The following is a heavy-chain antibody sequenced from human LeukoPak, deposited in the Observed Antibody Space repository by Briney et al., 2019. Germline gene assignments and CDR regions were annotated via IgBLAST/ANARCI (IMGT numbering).Heavy chain of an antibody. J-gene: IGHJ4*02. D-gene: IGHD5-18*01. CDR2: IYYSGST. V-gene: IGHV4-59*01. CDR3: ARGRGYSYPGDFDY. Sequence: SETLSLTCTVSGGSISSYYWSWIRQPPGKGLEWIGYIYYSGSTNYNPSLKSRVTISVDTSKNQFSLKLSSVTAADTAVYYCARGRGYSYPGDFDYWGQGTLVTVSS. CDR1: GGSISSYY.